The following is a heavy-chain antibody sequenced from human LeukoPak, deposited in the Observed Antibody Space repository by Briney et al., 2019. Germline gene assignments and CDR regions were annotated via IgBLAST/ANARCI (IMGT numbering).Heavy chain of an antibody. Sequence: SETLSLTCTVSGGSISSRSYYWGWIRQPPGKGLEWIGSIYYSGSTYYNPSLKSRVTISVDTSKNQFSLKLKSVTAADTAVYYCARRAIRGVVNGDAFDIWGQGTVVTVSS. D-gene: IGHD3-10*01. CDR3: ARRAIRGVVNGDAFDI. J-gene: IGHJ3*02. CDR1: GGSISSRSYY. V-gene: IGHV4-39*01. CDR2: IYYSGST.